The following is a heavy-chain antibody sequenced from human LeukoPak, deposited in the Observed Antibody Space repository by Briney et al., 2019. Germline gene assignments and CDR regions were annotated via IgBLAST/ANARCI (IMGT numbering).Heavy chain of an antibody. V-gene: IGHV4-59*08. CDR1: GGSISSYY. Sequence: SETLSLTCTVSGGSISSYYWSWIRQPPGKGLEWIGYIYYSGSTNYNPSLKSRVTISVDTSKNQFSLKLSSVTAADTAVYYCATVTDTAAAGRSEFDSWGQGTLVTVSS. CDR3: ATVTDTAAAGRSEFDS. D-gene: IGHD6-13*01. CDR2: IYYSGST. J-gene: IGHJ4*02.